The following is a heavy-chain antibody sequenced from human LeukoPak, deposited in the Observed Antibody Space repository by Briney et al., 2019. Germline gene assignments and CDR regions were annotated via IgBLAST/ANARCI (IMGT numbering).Heavy chain of an antibody. J-gene: IGHJ4*02. Sequence: GGSLRLSCAVSGFTFSTYWMSWVRQAPGKGLEWVANIMQHGSEKNYVDSVKGRFTISRDNAKNSLYLQMNSLRAEDTAVYYCARDNVGSCSGGTCFDYWGQGTLVTVSS. CDR1: GFTFSTYW. CDR3: ARDNVGSCSGGTCFDY. V-gene: IGHV3-7*01. D-gene: IGHD2-15*01. CDR2: IMQHGSEK.